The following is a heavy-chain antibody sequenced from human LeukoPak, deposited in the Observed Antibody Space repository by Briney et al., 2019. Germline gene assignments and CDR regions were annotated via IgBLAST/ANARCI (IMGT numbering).Heavy chain of an antibody. CDR2: INPTTGGT. CDR1: GYTFIDYY. D-gene: IGHD3-16*01. J-gene: IGHJ4*02. Sequence: GASVKVSCETSGYTFIDYYIHWIRQAPGQGLEWMGRINPTTGGTDFAQKFQGKVSMTRDTSISTAYMELSRLGSDDTAVYYCATLGEDNTDTPFDYWGQGTLVTVSS. V-gene: IGHV1-2*06. CDR3: ATLGEDNTDTPFDY.